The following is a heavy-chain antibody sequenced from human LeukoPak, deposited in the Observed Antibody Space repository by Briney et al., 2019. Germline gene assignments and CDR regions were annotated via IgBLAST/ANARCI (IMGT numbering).Heavy chain of an antibody. V-gene: IGHV3-21*01. J-gene: IGHJ5*02. CDR2: ISSSSSYI. CDR3: ARAFATGYSSSWYGGSSP. D-gene: IGHD6-13*01. Sequence: GGSLRLSCAASGFTFSSYSMNWVRQAPGKGLEWVSSISSSSSYIYYADSVKGRFTISRDNAKNSLYLQMNGLRAEDTAVYYCARAFATGYSSSWYGGSSPWGQGTLVTVSS. CDR1: GFTFSSYS.